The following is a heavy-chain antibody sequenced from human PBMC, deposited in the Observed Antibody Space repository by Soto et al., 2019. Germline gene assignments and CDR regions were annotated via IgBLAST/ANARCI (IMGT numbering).Heavy chain of an antibody. CDR3: ARGGASERYSYGYFDY. V-gene: IGHV1-69*13. Sequence: GASVKVSCKASGGTFSSYAISWVRQAPGQGLEWMGGIIPIFGTANYAQKFQGRVTITADESTSTAYMELSSLRSEDTAVYYCARGGASERYSYGYFDYWGQGTLVTVSS. CDR1: GGTFSSYA. D-gene: IGHD5-18*01. J-gene: IGHJ4*02. CDR2: IIPIFGTA.